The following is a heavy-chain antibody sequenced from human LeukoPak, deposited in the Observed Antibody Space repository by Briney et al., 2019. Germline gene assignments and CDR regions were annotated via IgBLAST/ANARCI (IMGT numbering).Heavy chain of an antibody. V-gene: IGHV1-18*01. CDR3: ARLYGDYGFVSGPKDAFDI. D-gene: IGHD4-17*01. Sequence: ASVKVSCKSSGYTFTSYGITWVRQAPGQGLEWMGWISAYNGNTNCAQKLQGRVTMTTDTSTSTAYMELRSLRSDDTAVYYCARLYGDYGFVSGPKDAFDIWGQGTMVTVSS. J-gene: IGHJ3*02. CDR2: ISAYNGNT. CDR1: GYTFTSYG.